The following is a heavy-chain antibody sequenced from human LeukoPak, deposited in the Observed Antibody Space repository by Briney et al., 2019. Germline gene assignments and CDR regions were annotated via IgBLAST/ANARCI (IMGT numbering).Heavy chain of an antibody. V-gene: IGHV4-38-2*02. D-gene: IGHD3-10*01. CDR1: GYSISSGYY. CDR2: IYHSGST. J-gene: IGHJ4*02. CDR3: ARGSRGPDY. Sequence: KTSETLSLTCTVSGYSISSGYYWGWIRQPPGKGLEWIGSIYHSGSTNYNPSLKSRVTISVDTSKNQFSLKLSSVTAADTAVYYCARGSRGPDYWGQGTLVTVSS.